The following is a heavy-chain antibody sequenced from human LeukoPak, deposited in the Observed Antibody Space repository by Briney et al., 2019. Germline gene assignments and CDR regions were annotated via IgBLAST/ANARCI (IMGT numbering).Heavy chain of an antibody. CDR1: GFTFSKYW. CDR3: AKGRGTAVTSAANY. CDR2: INSDGSST. V-gene: IGHV3-74*01. Sequence: PGGSLRLSCAASGFTFSKYWMHWVRQAPGKGLVWVSRINSDGSSTRYADTVKGRFTISRDNAKNTLYLQMNSLRDEDTAVYYCAKGRGTAVTSAANYWGQGTLVTVSS. D-gene: IGHD4-17*01. J-gene: IGHJ4*02.